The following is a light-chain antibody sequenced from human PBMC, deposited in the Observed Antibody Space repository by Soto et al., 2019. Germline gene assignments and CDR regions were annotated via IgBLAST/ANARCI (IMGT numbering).Light chain of an antibody. Sequence: QSVLTQPPSASGTPGQRVNISCSGSSSNIGSNYVYWYRQFPGTAPKLLIQRNNQRPSGVPARFSGSKSGTSDSLAISGLRSEDEADYYCGGWDDSLSGPVLGGGTKRTVL. CDR2: RNN. CDR3: GGWDDSLSGPV. V-gene: IGLV1-47*01. CDR1: SSNIGSNY. J-gene: IGLJ2*01.